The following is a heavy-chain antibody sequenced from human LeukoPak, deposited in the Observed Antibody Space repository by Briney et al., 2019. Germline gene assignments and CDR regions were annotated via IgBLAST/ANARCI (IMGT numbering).Heavy chain of an antibody. CDR2: SRSKANSYST. Sequence: GGSLRLSCAASGFTFSDHYMDWVRQAPGKGLEWVGRSRSKANSYSTEYAASVKGRFTISRDDSKNTLYLQMNSLKTEDTAVYYCTASITMVRGGTEIDYWGQGTLVTVSS. CDR3: TASITMVRGGTEIDY. J-gene: IGHJ4*02. D-gene: IGHD3-10*01. CDR1: GFTFSDHY. V-gene: IGHV3-72*01.